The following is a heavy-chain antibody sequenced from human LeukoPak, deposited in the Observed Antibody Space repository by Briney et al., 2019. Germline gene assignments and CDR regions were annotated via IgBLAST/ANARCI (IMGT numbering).Heavy chain of an antibody. J-gene: IGHJ5*02. Sequence: GGSLRLSCAASGFTFSSYSMNWVRQAPGKGLEWVSYISSSSSTIYYADSVKGRFTISRDNAKNSLYLQMNSLRAEDTAVYYCAREDYRGNYQVFDPWGQGTLVTVSS. V-gene: IGHV3-48*04. CDR2: ISSSSSTI. D-gene: IGHD5-24*01. CDR1: GFTFSSYS. CDR3: AREDYRGNYQVFDP.